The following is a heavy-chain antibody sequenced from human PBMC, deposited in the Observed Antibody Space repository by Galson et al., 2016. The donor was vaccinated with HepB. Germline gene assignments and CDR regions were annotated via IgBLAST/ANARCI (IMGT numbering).Heavy chain of an antibody. CDR1: GYTLTELS. CDR3: ATVTQQLLAKRGFAY. J-gene: IGHJ4*02. CDR2: FDPEDGER. Sequence: SVKVSCKVSGYTLTELSMHWVRQAPGKGLEWMGGFDPEDGERVNAQKFQGRVTLTEDTSSDTAYMELSSLRSEDTAIYYCATVTQQLLAKRGFAYWGQGTLVTVSS. V-gene: IGHV1-24*01. D-gene: IGHD1-1*01.